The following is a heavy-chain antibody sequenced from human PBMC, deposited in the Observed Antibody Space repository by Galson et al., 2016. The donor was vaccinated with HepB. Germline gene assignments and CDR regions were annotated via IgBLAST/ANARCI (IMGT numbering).Heavy chain of an antibody. D-gene: IGHD6-19*01. V-gene: IGHV3-23*01. CDR1: GFTFRNYA. Sequence: SLRLSCAASGFTFRNYALSWARRAPGKGLEWVSRIDGPTPNTHYADSARGRFSIYRDNSRDTLYLQMDSLTAEDSAIYYCTTWLSHHFDYWGQGTRVTVSS. CDR3: TTWLSHHFDY. J-gene: IGHJ4*02. CDR2: IDGPTPNT.